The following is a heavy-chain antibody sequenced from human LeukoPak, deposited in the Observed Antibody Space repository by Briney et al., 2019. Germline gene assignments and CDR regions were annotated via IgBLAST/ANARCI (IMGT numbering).Heavy chain of an antibody. CDR3: ASHSSSWYEYYFDY. V-gene: IGHV5-51*01. D-gene: IGHD6-13*01. CDR1: GYIFTSYW. J-gene: IGHJ4*02. Sequence: GESLKISCKGSGYIFTSYWIGWVCQMPGKGLELMGIIYPGDSDTRYSPSFQGQVTISADKSISTAYLQWSSLKASDTAMYYCASHSSSWYEYYFDYWGQGTLVTVSS. CDR2: IYPGDSDT.